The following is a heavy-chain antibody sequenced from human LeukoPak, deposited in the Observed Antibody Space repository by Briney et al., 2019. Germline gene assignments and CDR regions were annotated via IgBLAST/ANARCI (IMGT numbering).Heavy chain of an antibody. D-gene: IGHD3-3*01. J-gene: IGHJ5*02. CDR1: GFSFSSYA. CDR3: TKSDWFDP. Sequence: GGSLRLSCAASGFSFSSYAMHWVRQAPGKGLEWVALISYDGSDKYFADSVMGRFSISRDNAKNTLYLQMNSLRVEDTAVYYCTKSDWFDPWGQGTLVTVSS. V-gene: IGHV3-30-3*01. CDR2: ISYDGSDK.